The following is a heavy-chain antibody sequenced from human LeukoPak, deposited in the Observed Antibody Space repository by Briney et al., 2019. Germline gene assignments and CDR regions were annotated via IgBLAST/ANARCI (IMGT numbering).Heavy chain of an antibody. Sequence: NSGGSLRLSCAASGFPFSSYSMTWVRRAPGRGLEWVSSISTRIDYMYYADSVKGRFTISRDNAKNSLYLQMNSLRAEDTAVYYCARAIFSRGWYLVDYWGQGTLVTVSS. J-gene: IGHJ4*02. D-gene: IGHD6-19*01. CDR3: ARAIFSRGWYLVDY. CDR2: ISTRIDYM. V-gene: IGHV3-21*01. CDR1: GFPFSSYS.